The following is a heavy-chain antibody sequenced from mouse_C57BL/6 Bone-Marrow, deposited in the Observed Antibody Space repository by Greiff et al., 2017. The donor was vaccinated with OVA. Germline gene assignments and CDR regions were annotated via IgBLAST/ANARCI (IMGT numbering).Heavy chain of an antibody. Sequence: EVQLVESGGGLVQPGGSLKLSCAASGFTFSDYYMYWVRQTPEKRLEWVAYISNGGGSTYYPDTVKGRFTISRDNAKNTLYLQMSRLKSEDTAMYYCARRLRPFYAMDYWGQGTSVTVSS. CDR1: GFTFSDYY. J-gene: IGHJ4*01. V-gene: IGHV5-12*01. CDR3: ARRLRPFYAMDY. CDR2: ISNGGGST. D-gene: IGHD3-2*02.